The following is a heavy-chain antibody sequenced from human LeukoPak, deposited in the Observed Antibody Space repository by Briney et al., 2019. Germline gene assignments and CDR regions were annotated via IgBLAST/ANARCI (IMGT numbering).Heavy chain of an antibody. CDR3: IRSYRVYCGGDCYLSAY. CDR2: IRSKTYRATP. CDR1: GFTLGAYA. D-gene: IGHD2-21*02. Sequence: GESLTLSCPAAGFTLGAYAMRCVRQAPEKGLEWVGFIRSKTYRATPEYAASVKGRFSISRDDSKRIASLKMNSVKTEDTAIYYCIRSYRVYCGGDCYLSAYWGQGTLVTVSS. V-gene: IGHV3-49*04. J-gene: IGHJ4*02.